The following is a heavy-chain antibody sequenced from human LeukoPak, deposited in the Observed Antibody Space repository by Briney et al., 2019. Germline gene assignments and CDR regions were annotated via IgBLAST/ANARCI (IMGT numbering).Heavy chain of an antibody. D-gene: IGHD3-10*01. J-gene: IGHJ5*02. Sequence: PSETLSLTCAVYGGSFSGYYWSWIRQPPGKGLEWIGEINHSGSTNYNPSLKSRVTISVDTSKNQFSLKLSSVTAADTAVYYCARFGPANWFDPWGQGTLVTVSS. CDR1: GGSFSGYY. CDR2: INHSGST. CDR3: ARFGPANWFDP. V-gene: IGHV4-34*01.